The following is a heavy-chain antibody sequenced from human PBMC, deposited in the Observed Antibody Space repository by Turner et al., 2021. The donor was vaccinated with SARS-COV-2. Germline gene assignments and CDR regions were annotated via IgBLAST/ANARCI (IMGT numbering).Heavy chain of an antibody. J-gene: IGHJ6*02. Sequence: QVQLVQSGAEVKKPGASVKVSCKVSGYTLTGFSMPWVRQAPGKGLEWMGADEPEGGKTIYAKKFQGRVSMTEDTTTDTAYMELSSLRFEDTAVYYCATDPVVPAAIGYYYYYGMDVWGQGTTVTVSS. V-gene: IGHV1-24*01. CDR1: GYTLTGFS. D-gene: IGHD2-2*02. CDR3: ATDPVVPAAIGYYYYYGMDV. CDR2: DEPEGGKT.